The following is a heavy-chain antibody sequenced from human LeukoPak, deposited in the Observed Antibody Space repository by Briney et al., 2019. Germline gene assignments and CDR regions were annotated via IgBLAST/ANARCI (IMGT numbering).Heavy chain of an antibody. V-gene: IGHV5-51*01. CDR3: AGRSIAAAAVDAFDI. CDR2: IYPGDPDT. D-gene: IGHD6-13*01. Sequence: GESLKISCRGSGYNFNIYSIGWVRQMPGKGLEWMGIIYPGDPDTKYSPSFQGQVTISADKSISTAYLQWSRLKASDTAMYYCAGRSIAAAAVDAFDIWGQGTMVTVSS. CDR1: GYNFNIYS. J-gene: IGHJ3*02.